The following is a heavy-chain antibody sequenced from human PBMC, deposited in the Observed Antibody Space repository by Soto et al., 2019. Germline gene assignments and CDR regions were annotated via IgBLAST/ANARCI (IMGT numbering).Heavy chain of an antibody. CDR1: GFTFSSYW. Sequence: GGSLRLSCAASGFTFSSYWMHWVRQAPGKGLVWVSRINSDGSSTSYADSVKGRFTISRDNAKNTLYLQMNSLRAEDTAVYYCARDLRGKDGSGSAYYMDVWGKGTTVTVSS. D-gene: IGHD3-10*01. CDR3: ARDLRGKDGSGSAYYMDV. CDR2: INSDGSST. V-gene: IGHV3-74*01. J-gene: IGHJ6*03.